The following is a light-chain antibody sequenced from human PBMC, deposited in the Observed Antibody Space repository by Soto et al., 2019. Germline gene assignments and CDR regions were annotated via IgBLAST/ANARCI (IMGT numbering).Light chain of an antibody. Sequence: EIVLTQSPGTLSLSPGERATLSCRASQSVSSSYLAWYQQKPGQTPRLLIYGASSRATGIPDRFSGSGSGTDFRLTISRLEPEDFAFYYCQQYGSSPGTFGQGTKVEIK. CDR3: QQYGSSPGT. CDR2: GAS. CDR1: QSVSSSY. V-gene: IGKV3-20*01. J-gene: IGKJ1*01.